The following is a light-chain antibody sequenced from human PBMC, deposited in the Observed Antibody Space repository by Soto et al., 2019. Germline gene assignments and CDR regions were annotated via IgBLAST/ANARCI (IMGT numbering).Light chain of an antibody. CDR3: RQYTNWRT. V-gene: IGKV3-15*01. CDR1: QSVSSD. J-gene: IGKJ1*01. Sequence: EIVLTQSRGTLSVSPGERAALSCRASQSVSSDLAWYQQKLGQAPRLLIYDASTRATGIPARFSGSGSGTEFTLTISSLQSEDFAVYYCRQYTNWRTFGQGTKVDI. CDR2: DAS.